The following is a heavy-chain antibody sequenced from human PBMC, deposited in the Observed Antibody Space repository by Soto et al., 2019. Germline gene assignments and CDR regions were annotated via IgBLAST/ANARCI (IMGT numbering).Heavy chain of an antibody. CDR1: GFTVSSNY. Sequence: EVQLVESGGGLVQPGGSLRLSCAASGFTVSSNYMSWVRQAPGKGLEWVSVIYSGGSTYYADSVKGRFTISRDNSKNTLYLQMNSLRAEDTAVYYCARTTIQLWSDYWGQGTLVTVSS. CDR3: ARTTIQLWSDY. CDR2: IYSGGST. J-gene: IGHJ4*02. V-gene: IGHV3-66*01. D-gene: IGHD5-18*01.